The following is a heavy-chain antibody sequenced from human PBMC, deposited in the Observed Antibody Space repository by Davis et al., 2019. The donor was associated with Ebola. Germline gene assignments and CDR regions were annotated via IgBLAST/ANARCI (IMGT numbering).Heavy chain of an antibody. V-gene: IGHV3-48*01. J-gene: IGHJ4*02. CDR2: ISSSSSTI. CDR3: ARGRHSSGSTGYLDY. CDR1: GFTFSSYS. D-gene: IGHD6-19*01. Sequence: GGSLRLSCAASGFTFSSYSMNWVRQAPGKGLEWVSYISSSSSTIYYADSVKGRFTISRDNAKNSLYLQVNSLRAEDTAVYYCARGRHSSGSTGYLDYWGQGALVTVSS.